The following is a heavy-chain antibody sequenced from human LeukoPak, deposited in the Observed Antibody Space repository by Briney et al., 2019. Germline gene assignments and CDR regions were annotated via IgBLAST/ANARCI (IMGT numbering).Heavy chain of an antibody. CDR3: ARGKPSLRFLEWTRGFDP. CDR1: GGSISSGGYS. Sequence: PSQTLSLTCAVSGGSISSGGYSWSWIRQPPGKGLEWIGYIYHSGSTYYNPSLKSRVTISVDRSKNQFSLELSSVTAADTAVYYCARGKPSLRFLEWTRGFDPWGQGTLVTVSS. D-gene: IGHD3-3*01. V-gene: IGHV4-30-2*01. J-gene: IGHJ5*02. CDR2: IYHSGST.